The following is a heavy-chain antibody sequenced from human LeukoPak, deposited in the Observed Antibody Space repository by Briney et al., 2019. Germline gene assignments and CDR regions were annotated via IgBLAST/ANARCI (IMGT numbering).Heavy chain of an antibody. J-gene: IGHJ4*02. CDR1: GFTFSSYW. D-gene: IGHD1-26*01. Sequence: GGSLRLSCAASGFTFSSYWMSWVRQAPGKGLEWVANIKQDGSEKYYVDSVKGRFTISRDNAKNSLYLQMNSLRVEDTAVYYCAKVDSESRYRSCDNWGQGTLVTVSS. V-gene: IGHV3-7*01. CDR3: AKVDSESRYRSCDN. CDR2: IKQDGSEK.